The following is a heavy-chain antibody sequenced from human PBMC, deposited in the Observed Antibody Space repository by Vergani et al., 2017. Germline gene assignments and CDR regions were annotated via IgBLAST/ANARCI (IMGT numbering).Heavy chain of an antibody. CDR2: ISYDGSNK. D-gene: IGHD1-7*01. J-gene: IGHJ4*02. CDR3: AKDMDGLITGTTVGDFDY. Sequence: QVQLVESGGGVVQPGRSLRLSCAASGFTFSSYGMHWVRQAPGKGLEWVAVISYDGSNKYYADSVKGRFTISRDNSKNTLYLQMNSLRAEDTAVYYCAKDMDGLITGTTVGDFDYWGQGTLVTVSS. CDR1: GFTFSSYG. V-gene: IGHV3-30*18.